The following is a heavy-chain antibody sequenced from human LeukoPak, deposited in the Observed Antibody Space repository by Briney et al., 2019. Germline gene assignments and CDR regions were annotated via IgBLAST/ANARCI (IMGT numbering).Heavy chain of an antibody. D-gene: IGHD6-13*01. CDR1: GFTFSSYS. Sequence: GGSLRLSCAASGFTFSSYSTNWVRQAPGKGLEWVSSIASRSTYIYYADSVKGRFTISRDNAKNSLYLQMNSLRAEDTAVYYCARHHGASSSWYEGFDYWGQGTLVTVSS. CDR2: IASRSTYI. CDR3: ARHHGASSSWYEGFDY. J-gene: IGHJ4*02. V-gene: IGHV3-21*01.